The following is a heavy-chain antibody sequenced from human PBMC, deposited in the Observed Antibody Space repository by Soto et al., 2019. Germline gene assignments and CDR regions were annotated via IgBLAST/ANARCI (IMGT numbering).Heavy chain of an antibody. Sequence: EVQLVESGGGLVQPGGSLRLSCAASGFTFSSYWMSWVRQAPGKGLEWVANIKQDGSEKYYVDSVKGRFTITRDNAKNSLYLQMNSLRAEDTAVYYCARLPEADSVWGSYRGPYFDYWGQGTLVTVSS. D-gene: IGHD3-16*02. CDR1: GFTFSSYW. CDR2: IKQDGSEK. J-gene: IGHJ4*02. CDR3: ARLPEADSVWGSYRGPYFDY. V-gene: IGHV3-7*05.